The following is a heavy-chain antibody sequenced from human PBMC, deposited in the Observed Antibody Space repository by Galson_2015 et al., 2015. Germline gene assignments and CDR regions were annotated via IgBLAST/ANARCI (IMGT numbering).Heavy chain of an antibody. J-gene: IGHJ4*02. Sequence: APGKGLEWVSIIYYDGSNKFYADSVRGRFTISRDNSKSTLFLQMNNLRAEDAALYYCATDQRQNYFDYWGQGTLVTVSS. V-gene: IGHV3-33*01. CDR3: ATDQRQNYFDY. CDR2: IYYDGSNK.